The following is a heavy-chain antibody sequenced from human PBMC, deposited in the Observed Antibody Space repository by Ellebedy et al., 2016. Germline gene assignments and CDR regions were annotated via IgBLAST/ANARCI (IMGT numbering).Heavy chain of an antibody. Sequence: GESLKISXAASGFIFRTYSMSWVRQAPGKGLEWVSCISGSRSYTYYADSVKGRFTISRDNAKNTLYLQMNSLRGEDTAVYYCVRGTVAAPGTDYWGQGTLVTVSS. CDR3: VRGTVAAPGTDY. CDR1: GFIFRTYS. CDR2: ISGSRSYT. J-gene: IGHJ4*02. D-gene: IGHD6-13*01. V-gene: IGHV3-21*01.